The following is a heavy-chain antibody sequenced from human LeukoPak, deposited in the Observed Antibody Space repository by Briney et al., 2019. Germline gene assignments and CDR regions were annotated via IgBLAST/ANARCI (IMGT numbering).Heavy chain of an antibody. CDR1: GFTFSTYA. J-gene: IGHJ4*02. D-gene: IGHD6-19*01. Sequence: LSGGSLRLSCAASGFTFSTYAMSWARQTPGKGLEWVSCISGSGGNTYHADSVEGRFTLSRDYSKNTVYLKMKSLRAEDTAVYYCARLAWLDRNFDYWGEGTLLTVSS. V-gene: IGHV3-23*01. CDR3: ARLAWLDRNFDY. CDR2: ISGSGGNT.